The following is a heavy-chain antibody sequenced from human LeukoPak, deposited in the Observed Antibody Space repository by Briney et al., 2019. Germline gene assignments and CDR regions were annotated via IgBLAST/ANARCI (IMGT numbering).Heavy chain of an antibody. CDR3: ARDNGDPFDY. D-gene: IGHD4-17*01. J-gene: IGHJ4*02. CDR1: GGSISSSSYY. CDR2: IYYSGST. V-gene: IGHV4-39*07. Sequence: SETLSLTCTVSGGSISSSSYYWGWIRQPPGKGLEWIGSIYYSGSTYYNPSLKSRVTISVDTSKNQFSLKLSSVTAADTAVYYCARDNGDPFDYWGQGTLVTVSS.